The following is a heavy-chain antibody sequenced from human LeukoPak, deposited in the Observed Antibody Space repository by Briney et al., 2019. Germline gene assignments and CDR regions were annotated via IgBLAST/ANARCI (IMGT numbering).Heavy chain of an antibody. V-gene: IGHV3-66*01. CDR2: IYSGGRP. CDR1: GFTVSSNY. CDR3: AKEGYSSSWYRDNYYYYYYMDV. D-gene: IGHD6-13*01. Sequence: GRSLRLSCAASGFTVSSNYMSWVRQAPGKGLEWVSVIYSGGRPYYADSVKGRFTTYRDNSKNTLYLQMNSLRAEDTAVYYCAKEGYSSSWYRDNYYYYYYMDVWDKGTTVTISS. J-gene: IGHJ6*03.